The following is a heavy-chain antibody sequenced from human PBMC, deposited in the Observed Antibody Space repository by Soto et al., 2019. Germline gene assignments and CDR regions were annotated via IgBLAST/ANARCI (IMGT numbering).Heavy chain of an antibody. CDR1: GFTFSSYA. CDR2: ISGSGGNT. Sequence: GGSLRLSCAASGFTFSSYAMSWVRQAPGKGLEWVSAISGSGGNTYYAESVKGRFTFSRDNSKNTLYLQMNSLRAEDTAVYYCAKDSRVTPWFDPWGQGTLVTVSS. D-gene: IGHD3-10*01. J-gene: IGHJ5*02. CDR3: AKDSRVTPWFDP. V-gene: IGHV3-23*01.